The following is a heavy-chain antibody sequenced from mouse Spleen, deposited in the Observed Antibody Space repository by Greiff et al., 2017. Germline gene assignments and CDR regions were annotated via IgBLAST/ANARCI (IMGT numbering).Heavy chain of an antibody. J-gene: IGHJ4*01. CDR1: GFTFSDYG. CDR3: ARMGGPPPYAMDY. Sequence: EVQLVESGGGLVKPGGSLKLSCAASGFTFSDYGMRWVRQAPEKGLEWVAYISSGSSTIYYADTVKGRFTISRDNAKNTLFLQMTSLRSEDTAMYYCARMGGPPPYAMDYWGQGTSVTVSS. CDR2: ISSGSSTI. V-gene: IGHV5-17*01.